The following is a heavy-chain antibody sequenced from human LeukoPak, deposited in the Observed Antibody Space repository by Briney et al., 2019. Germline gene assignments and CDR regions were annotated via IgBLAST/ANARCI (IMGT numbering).Heavy chain of an antibody. D-gene: IGHD6-19*01. J-gene: IGHJ4*02. CDR3: ARGAVAGRGDGYFDY. V-gene: IGHV1-46*01. CDR2: INPSGGST. CDR1: GYTFTSYY. Sequence: GASVKVSCKASGYTFTSYYMHWVRQAPGQGLEWMGIINPSGGSTSYAQKFQGRVTMTRDTSTSTVYMELSSLRSEDTAVYYCARGAVAGRGDGYFDYWGQGTLVTVSS.